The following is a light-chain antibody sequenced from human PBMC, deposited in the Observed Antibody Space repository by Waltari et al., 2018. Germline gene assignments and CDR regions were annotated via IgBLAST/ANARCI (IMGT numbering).Light chain of an antibody. CDR2: DVS. CDR1: SSAVGGYTS. CDR3: CSYAGSYTL. V-gene: IGLV2-11*01. J-gene: IGLJ2*01. Sequence: QSALTQPRSVSGSPGQSVTISCTGSSSAVGGYTSVSWYQQHPGKAPKFRIYDVSKRPSGVPDRFSGSKSGNTASLTISGLQAEDEADYYCCSYAGSYTLFGGGTKLTVL.